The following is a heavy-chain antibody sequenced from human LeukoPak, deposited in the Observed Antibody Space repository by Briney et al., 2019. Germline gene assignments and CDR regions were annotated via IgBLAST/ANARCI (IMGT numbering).Heavy chain of an antibody. Sequence: GGSLRLSCAASGFIFSDYYMSWIRQAPGKGLEWVSYISSSGSTIYYADSVKGRFTISRDNAKNSLYLQMNSLRAEDTAVYYCARLEYYYDSSGYDYWGQGTLVTVSS. D-gene: IGHD3-22*01. CDR1: GFIFSDYY. CDR2: ISSSGSTI. J-gene: IGHJ4*02. CDR3: ARLEYYYDSSGYDY. V-gene: IGHV3-11*01.